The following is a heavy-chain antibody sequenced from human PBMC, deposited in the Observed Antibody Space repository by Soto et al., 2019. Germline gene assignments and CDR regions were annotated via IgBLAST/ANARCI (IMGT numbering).Heavy chain of an antibody. CDR1: GFPFDDYA. V-gene: IGHV3-9*01. D-gene: IGHD4-17*01. J-gene: IGHJ5*02. CDR3: AKAYNGDYANWFDP. Sequence: PGGSLRLSCAASGFPFDDYAMHWVRQAPGKGLEWVSGISWNSGSIGYADSVKGRFTISRDNAKNSLYLQMNSLRAEDTALYYCAKAYNGDYANWFDPWGQGTLVTVSS. CDR2: ISWNSGSI.